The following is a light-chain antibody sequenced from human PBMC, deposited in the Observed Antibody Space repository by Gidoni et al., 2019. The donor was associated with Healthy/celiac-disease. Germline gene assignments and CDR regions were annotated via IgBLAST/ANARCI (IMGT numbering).Light chain of an antibody. V-gene: IGKV1-39*01. J-gene: IGKJ4*01. CDR2: AAS. Sequence: DIQMTQSPSSLSASIGDRVTITCRASQSVSNYLNWYQQKPGSAPKLLIYAASSVQSGVPSRFSGSGSGTDFTLTISSLQPEDFAIYYCQQSYSSPLTFGGGTKVDI. CDR3: QQSYSSPLT. CDR1: QSVSNY.